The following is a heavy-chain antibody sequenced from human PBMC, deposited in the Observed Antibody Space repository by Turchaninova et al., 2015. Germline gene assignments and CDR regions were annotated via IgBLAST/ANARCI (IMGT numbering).Heavy chain of an antibody. Sequence: QVHLMQSGAEVKKPGASVKVSCKASGYTFTDYYIHWLRQAPGQGLEWMGGLNPDSGVTNYAQKLQGGVTMTRDTSMSPVYMELSSLRSDDTAVYYCARSSHLTSWYEAFDPWGQGTLVTVSS. V-gene: IGHV1-2*02. CDR3: ARSSHLTSWYEAFDP. CDR1: GYTFTDYY. D-gene: IGHD6-13*01. J-gene: IGHJ5*02. CDR2: LNPDSGVT.